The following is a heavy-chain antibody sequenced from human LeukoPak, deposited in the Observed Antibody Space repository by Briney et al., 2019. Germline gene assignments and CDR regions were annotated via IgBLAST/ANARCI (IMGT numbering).Heavy chain of an antibody. CDR3: AREGASVAGFDY. V-gene: IGHV3-30-3*01. CDR1: GFTFSSYA. CDR2: ISYDGSNK. J-gene: IGHJ4*02. D-gene: IGHD6-19*01. Sequence: AGGSLRLSCAASGFTFSSYAMHWVRQAPGKGLEWVAVISYDGSNKYYADSVKGRFTISRDNSKNTLYLQMNSLRAEDTAVYYCAREGASVAGFDYWGQGTLVTVSS.